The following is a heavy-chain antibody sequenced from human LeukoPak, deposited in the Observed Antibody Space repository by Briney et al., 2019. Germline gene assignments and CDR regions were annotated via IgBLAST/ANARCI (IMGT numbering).Heavy chain of an antibody. V-gene: IGHV1-2*02. CDR1: GYTFTGYY. J-gene: IGHJ6*02. D-gene: IGHD2-2*01. Sequence: ASVKVSCKASGYTFTGYYMHWVRQAPGQGLEWMGWINLNSGGTNYAQKFQGRVTMTRDTSISTAYMELSRLRSDDTAVYYCARDRVVVVPAAMGYYYGMDVWGQGTTVTVSS. CDR3: ARDRVVVVPAAMGYYYGMDV. CDR2: INLNSGGT.